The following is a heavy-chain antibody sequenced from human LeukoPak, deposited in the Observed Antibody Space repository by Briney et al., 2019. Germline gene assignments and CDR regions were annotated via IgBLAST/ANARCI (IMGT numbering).Heavy chain of an antibody. D-gene: IGHD2-21*01. V-gene: IGHV3-30-3*01. CDR1: GFTFSSYA. J-gene: IGHJ3*02. Sequence: GESLRLSCAASGFTFSSYAMHWVRQAPGKGLEWVAVISYDGSNKYYADSVKGRFTISRDNSKNTLYLQMNSLRAEDTAVYYCARDLVAVIAPDDAFDIWGQGTMVSVSS. CDR3: ARDLVAVIAPDDAFDI. CDR2: ISYDGSNK.